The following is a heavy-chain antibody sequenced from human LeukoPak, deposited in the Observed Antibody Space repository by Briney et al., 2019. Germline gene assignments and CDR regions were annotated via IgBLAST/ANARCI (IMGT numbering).Heavy chain of an antibody. CDR1: GFTFSSYA. J-gene: IGHJ4*02. Sequence: GGSLRLSCAASGFTFSSYAMSWVRQAPGKGLEWVSAISGSGGSTYYADSVKGRCTISRDNSKNTLYLQMNSLRAEDTAVYYCAKFGGGYWIRFDYWGQGTLVTVSS. V-gene: IGHV3-23*01. D-gene: IGHD3-16*01. CDR2: ISGSGGST. CDR3: AKFGGGYWIRFDY.